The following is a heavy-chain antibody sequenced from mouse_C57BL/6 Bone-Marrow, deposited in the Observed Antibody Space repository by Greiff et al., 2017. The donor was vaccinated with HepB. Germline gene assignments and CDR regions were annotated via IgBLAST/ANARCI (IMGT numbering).Heavy chain of an antibody. CDR2: IDPSDSYT. CDR3: AREEDYYGSSYFDY. CDR1: GYTFTSYW. Sequence: VQLQQSGAELVKPGASVKLSCKASGYTFTSYWMQWVKQRPGQGLEWIGEIDPSDSYTNYNQKFKGKATLTVDTSSSTAYMQLSSLTSEDSAVYYCAREEDYYGSSYFDYWGQGTTLTVSS. V-gene: IGHV1-50*01. J-gene: IGHJ2*01. D-gene: IGHD1-1*01.